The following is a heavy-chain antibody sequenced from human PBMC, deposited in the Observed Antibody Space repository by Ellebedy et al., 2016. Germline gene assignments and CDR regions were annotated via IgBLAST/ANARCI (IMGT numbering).Heavy chain of an antibody. V-gene: IGHV3-33*08. Sequence: GESLKISCAASGFTFSSYGMHWVRQAPGKGLEWVAVIWYDGSNKYYADSVKGRFTISRDNSKNTLYLQMNSLRAEDTAVYYCARDRVVTLSRYFDYWGQGTLVTVSS. CDR1: GFTFSSYG. D-gene: IGHD2-21*02. J-gene: IGHJ4*02. CDR3: ARDRVVTLSRYFDY. CDR2: IWYDGSNK.